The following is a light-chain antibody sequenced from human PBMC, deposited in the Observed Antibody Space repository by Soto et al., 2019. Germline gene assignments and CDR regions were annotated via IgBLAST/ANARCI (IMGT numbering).Light chain of an antibody. Sequence: KNLSPATLSASVNDRVPITGRASQSISSWLAWYQQKPGKAPKLLIYDASSLESGVPSRFSGSGSGTEFTLTIGSLQPDDFATYYCQQYNSYPLTFGGGTKVDIK. V-gene: IGKV1-5*01. CDR3: QQYNSYPLT. CDR1: QSISSW. CDR2: DAS. J-gene: IGKJ4*02.